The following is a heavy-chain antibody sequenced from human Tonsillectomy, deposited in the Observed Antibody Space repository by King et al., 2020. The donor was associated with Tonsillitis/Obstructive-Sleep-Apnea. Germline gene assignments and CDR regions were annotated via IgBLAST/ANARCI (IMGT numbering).Heavy chain of an antibody. V-gene: IGHV4-39*01. D-gene: IGHD3-16*01. CDR1: GCSIISLLYS. Sequence: PLPASFPGLVPPSATLSLTCTVSGCSIISLLYSWGLILQPPGKGLEWIGSIYYSGSTYYNPSLKSRVSISVDTSRNQFSLTLSSGTAADPAGEDGASKGGGERREGGDPGGKGTRVT. CDR3: ASKGGGERREGGDP. J-gene: IGHJ5*02. CDR2: IYYSGST.